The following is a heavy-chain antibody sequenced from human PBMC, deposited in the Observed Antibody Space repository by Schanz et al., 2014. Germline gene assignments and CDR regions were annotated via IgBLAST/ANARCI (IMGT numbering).Heavy chain of an antibody. CDR3: VRGFISGLKA. Sequence: VQLVESGAEVKKPGASVKVSCTASGYTFSGYYMHWVRQAPGQGLEWMGRINPDSGGTNYAQKFQGRVTMTRDTSISTSYMELSSLRSDDTALYYCVRGFISGLKAWGQGTLVIVSS. CDR2: INPDSGGT. D-gene: IGHD5-12*01. J-gene: IGHJ5*02. CDR1: GYTFSGYY. V-gene: IGHV1-2*06.